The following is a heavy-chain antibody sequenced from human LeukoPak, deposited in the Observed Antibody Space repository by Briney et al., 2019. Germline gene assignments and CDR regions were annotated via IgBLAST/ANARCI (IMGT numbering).Heavy chain of an antibody. V-gene: IGHV3-7*03. D-gene: IGHD3-22*01. CDR1: GLTFSRHW. CDR2: IKHDGSEK. CDR3: ATPLDYYDRSDSHQGGD. J-gene: IGHJ4*02. Sequence: GGTLRLSCAASGLTFSRHWMTWVRQAPGKGLEWVANIKHDGSEKNYVDSVKGRFTISRDNAKNSLYLQMNSLRAEDTAVYYCATPLDYYDRSDSHQGGDWGQGTLVTVSS.